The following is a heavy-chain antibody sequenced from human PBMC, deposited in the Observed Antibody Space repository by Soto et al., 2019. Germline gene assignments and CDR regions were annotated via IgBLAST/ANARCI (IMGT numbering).Heavy chain of an antibody. CDR3: ARAIVGATTGVFDY. CDR1: GFSLSNARMG. J-gene: IGHJ4*02. V-gene: IGHV2-26*01. CDR2: MFSNDEK. D-gene: IGHD1-26*01. Sequence: QVTLKESGPVLVKPTETLTLTCTVSGFSLSNARMGVSWSRKPPGKPLEWLAHMFSNDEKSYSTSLKSRLTISKDTTKSQVILTMTNMDPVDTATYYCARAIVGATTGVFDYWGQGTLVTVSS.